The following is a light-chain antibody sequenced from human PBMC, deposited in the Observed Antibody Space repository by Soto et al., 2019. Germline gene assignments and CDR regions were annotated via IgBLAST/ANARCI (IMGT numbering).Light chain of an antibody. J-gene: IGKJ4*01. CDR1: QGIANW. Sequence: DIQMTQSPSSVSASVGYRVTITCRASQGIANWLAWYQQKPGKAPDLLIYRASSLQSGVPSRFRGSGSGTEFTLTISSLQPEDFATYYCLQADRFPLTFGGGTKVQI. CDR3: LQADRFPLT. V-gene: IGKV1-12*01. CDR2: RAS.